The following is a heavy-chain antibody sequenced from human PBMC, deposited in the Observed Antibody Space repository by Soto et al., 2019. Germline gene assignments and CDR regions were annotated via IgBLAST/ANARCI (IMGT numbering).Heavy chain of an antibody. V-gene: IGHV3-33*01. Sequence: HPGGSLRLSCAASGVTFSSYGMHWVRQAPGKGLEWVAVIWYGGSNKYYADSVKGRFTISRDNSKNTLYLQMNSLRAEDTAVYYCARDAGLGSLFDYYYYYGMDVWGQGTTVTVSS. D-gene: IGHD7-27*01. J-gene: IGHJ6*02. CDR1: GVTFSSYG. CDR3: ARDAGLGSLFDYYYYYGMDV. CDR2: IWYGGSNK.